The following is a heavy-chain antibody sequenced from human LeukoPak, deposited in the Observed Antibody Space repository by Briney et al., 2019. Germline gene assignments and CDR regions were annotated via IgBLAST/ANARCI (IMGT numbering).Heavy chain of an antibody. V-gene: IGHV1-69*13. J-gene: IGHJ5*02. CDR3: ARDDANSGVVGSWFDP. CDR2: IIPIFGTA. CDR1: GGTFSSYA. Sequence: ASVKVSCKASGGTFSSYAISWVRQAPGQGLEWMGGIIPIFGTANYAQKFQGRVTITANESTSTAYMELSSLRSEDTAVYYCARDDANSGVVGSWFDPWGQGTLVTVSS. D-gene: IGHD6-19*01.